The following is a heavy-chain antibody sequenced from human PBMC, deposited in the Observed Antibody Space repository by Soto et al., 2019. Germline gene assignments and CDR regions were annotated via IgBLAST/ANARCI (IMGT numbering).Heavy chain of an antibody. CDR2: INHSGST. CDR3: ARGEMATIKGFDY. J-gene: IGHJ4*02. Sequence: QVQLQQWGAGLLKPSETLSLTCAVYGGSFSGYYWSWIRQPPGKGLEWIGEINHSGSTNYNPSLKIRVTISVDTSKNQFSLKLSSVTAADTAVYYCARGEMATIKGFDYWGQGTLVTVSS. V-gene: IGHV4-34*01. D-gene: IGHD5-12*01. CDR1: GGSFSGYY.